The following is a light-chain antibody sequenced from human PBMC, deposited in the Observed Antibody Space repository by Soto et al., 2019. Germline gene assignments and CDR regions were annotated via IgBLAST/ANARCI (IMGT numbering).Light chain of an antibody. CDR2: GAS. V-gene: IGKV3-15*01. Sequence: EIVMTQSPATLSVSPGERATLSCRASQNILSNLAWYQQKPGQAPRLLIYGASTRATGIPARFSGSGSGTDFTLTISSLQPEDFAVYYCQQRSNWPSITFGQGTRVEIK. J-gene: IGKJ5*01. CDR3: QQRSNWPSIT. CDR1: QNILSN.